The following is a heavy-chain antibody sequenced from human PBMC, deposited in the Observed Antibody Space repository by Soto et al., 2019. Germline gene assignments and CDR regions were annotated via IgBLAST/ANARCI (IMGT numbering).Heavy chain of an antibody. CDR1: GGSISSGDYY. Sequence: PXETLSLTCTVSGGSISSGDYYWSWIRQPPGKGLEWIGYIYYSGSTYYNPSLKSRVTISVDTSKNQFSLKLSSVTAADTAVYYCARVPENSGSYYYFDLWGQGTLVTV. V-gene: IGHV4-30-4*01. CDR2: IYYSGST. CDR3: ARVPENSGSYYYFDL. D-gene: IGHD1-26*01. J-gene: IGHJ4*02.